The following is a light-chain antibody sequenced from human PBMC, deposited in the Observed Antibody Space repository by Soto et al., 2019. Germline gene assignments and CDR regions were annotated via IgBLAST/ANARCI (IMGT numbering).Light chain of an antibody. CDR1: QRVSSIY. V-gene: IGKV3-20*01. CDR2: GAS. J-gene: IGKJ1*01. Sequence: EIVLTQSPGTLSLSPGERATLSCRASQRVSSIYLAWYQHKPGQAPRLLIYGASSKATGIPDGFSGSGSGTDFTLTISRMEAEDFAVYYCPQYGSSSWTFGRGTTVEIK. CDR3: PQYGSSSWT.